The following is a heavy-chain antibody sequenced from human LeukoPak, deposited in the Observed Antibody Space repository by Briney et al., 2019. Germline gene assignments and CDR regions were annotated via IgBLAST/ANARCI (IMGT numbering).Heavy chain of an antibody. CDR3: ARIPSSRQLLHFDY. CDR1: GFTFSSYA. D-gene: IGHD6-13*01. J-gene: IGHJ4*02. CDR2: ISGSGGST. Sequence: PGGSLRLSCAASGFTFSSYAMSWVRQAPGKGLEWVSAISGSGGSTYYADSVKGRFTISRDNSKNTLYLQMNSLRAEDTAVYYCARIPSSRQLLHFDYWGQGTLVTVSS. V-gene: IGHV3-23*01.